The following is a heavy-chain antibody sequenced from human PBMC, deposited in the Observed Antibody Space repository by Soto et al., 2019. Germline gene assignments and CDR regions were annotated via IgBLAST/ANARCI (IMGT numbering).Heavy chain of an antibody. Sequence: PGGSLSLSCGASGFTFRSYGIHWGRQAPGKGLEWVAVISYDGSNKYYADSVKGRFTISRDNSKNTLYLQMNSLRAEDTAVYYCAKELVVVVPAARSMDVWGQGTTVTVSS. J-gene: IGHJ6*02. CDR2: ISYDGSNK. CDR3: AKELVVVVPAARSMDV. CDR1: GFTFRSYG. V-gene: IGHV3-30*18. D-gene: IGHD2-2*01.